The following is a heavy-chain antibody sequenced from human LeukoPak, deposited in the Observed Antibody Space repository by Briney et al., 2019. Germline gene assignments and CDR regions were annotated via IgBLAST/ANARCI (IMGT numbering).Heavy chain of an antibody. V-gene: IGHV4-59*08. CDR3: ARLGYYDILTGYQHDAFDI. J-gene: IGHJ3*02. D-gene: IGHD3-9*01. CDR1: GGSISNSY. CDR2: VSYSGTT. Sequence: SSETLSLTCTVSGGSISNSYWSWIRQPPGRGLEWIGDVSYSGTTHDNPSLKSRVIMSVDTSKNHSSLQLSSVTAADTAVYFCARLGYYDILTGYQHDAFDIWGLGTAVTVSS.